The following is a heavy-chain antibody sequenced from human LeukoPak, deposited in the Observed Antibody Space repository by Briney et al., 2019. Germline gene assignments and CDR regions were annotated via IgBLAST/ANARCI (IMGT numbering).Heavy chain of an antibody. CDR2: IIPILGIA. V-gene: IGHV1-69*04. CDR3: ARDLRVRGVTPYYFDY. J-gene: IGHJ4*02. D-gene: IGHD3-10*01. Sequence: ASVKVSCKASGGTFSSYAISWVRQAPGQGLEWMGRIIPILGIANYAQKFQGRVTITADKSTSTAYMELRSLRSDDTAVYYCARDLRVRGVTPYYFDYWGQGTLVTVSS. CDR1: GGTFSSYA.